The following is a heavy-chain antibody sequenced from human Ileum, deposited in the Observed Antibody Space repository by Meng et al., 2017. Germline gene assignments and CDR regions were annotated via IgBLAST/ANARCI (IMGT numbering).Heavy chain of an antibody. J-gene: IGHJ4*02. Sequence: VQLQESGPGVVKPSGTLSLTRAVSGDSISSRDWWSWVRQPPGKGLEWIGEISQESGRTNYNPSLKSRVTISLDKSKNQFSLNLNSVTAADTAVYYCVRNEGYSLGDWGQGTLVTVSS. D-gene: IGHD2-21*01. CDR3: VRNEGYSLGD. V-gene: IGHV4-4*02. CDR2: ISQESGRT. CDR1: GDSISSRDW.